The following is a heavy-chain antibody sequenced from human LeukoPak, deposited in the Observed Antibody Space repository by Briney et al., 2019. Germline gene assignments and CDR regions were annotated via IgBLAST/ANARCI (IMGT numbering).Heavy chain of an antibody. V-gene: IGHV4-38-2*02. CDR1: GYSISSGYY. D-gene: IGHD3-10*01. J-gene: IGHJ4*02. Sequence: SETLSLTCTVSGYSISSGYYWGWIRQPPGKGLEWIGSIYHSGSTYYNPSLKSRVTISVDTSKNQFSLKLSSVTAADTAVYYCAIGSGSYPRDWGQGTLVTVSS. CDR2: IYHSGST. CDR3: AIGSGSYPRD.